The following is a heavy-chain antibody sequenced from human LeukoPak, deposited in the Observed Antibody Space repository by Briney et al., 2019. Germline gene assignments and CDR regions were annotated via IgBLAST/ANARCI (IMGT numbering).Heavy chain of an antibody. D-gene: IGHD3-16*01. Sequence: PGGSLRLSCAVSGFTISTYGMHWVRQAPGKGLEWVAVIWDDGSNKNYADSVKGRVTISRDNSQNTLHLQMNSLRAEDTAIYYCARDGGRYSFDYWGQGTLVTVSS. CDR3: ARDGGRYSFDY. J-gene: IGHJ4*02. CDR1: GFTISTYG. V-gene: IGHV3-33*08. CDR2: IWDDGSNK.